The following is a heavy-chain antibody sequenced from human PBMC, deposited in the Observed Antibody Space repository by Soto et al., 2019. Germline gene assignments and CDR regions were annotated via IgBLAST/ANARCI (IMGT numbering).Heavy chain of an antibody. Sequence: GGSLRLSCAASGFTFSRNWMNWVRQAPGEGQEWVAVISYDGTNKFYSDSVKGRFTISRDNFKNTLTLQMNSLRADDTAVYSCAKDLQSYGDYDYYCYGMDVWGLGTRVTVSS. J-gene: IGHJ6*02. V-gene: IGHV3-30*18. CDR2: ISYDGTNK. D-gene: IGHD4-17*01. CDR1: GFTFSRNW. CDR3: AKDLQSYGDYDYYCYGMDV.